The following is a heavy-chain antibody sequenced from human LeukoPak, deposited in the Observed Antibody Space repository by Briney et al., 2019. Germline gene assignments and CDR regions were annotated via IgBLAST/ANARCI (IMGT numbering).Heavy chain of an antibody. J-gene: IGHJ5*02. Sequence: PSETLSLTCAMHSESSGGDDWTWIRQPPGKGLEWIGEVSPGGSTRYNPSLRSRVTISLDTSRSRFSLRLNSVTAADTGVYYCARDGGTRLGFDPWGQGTLVTVSS. V-gene: IGHV4-34*01. CDR2: VSPGGST. CDR3: ARDGGTRLGFDP. CDR1: SESSGGDD. D-gene: IGHD3-16*01.